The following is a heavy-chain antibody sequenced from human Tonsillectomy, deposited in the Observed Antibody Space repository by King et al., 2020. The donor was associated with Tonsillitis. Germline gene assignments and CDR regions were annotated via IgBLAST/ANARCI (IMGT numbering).Heavy chain of an antibody. V-gene: IGHV3-33*05. D-gene: IGHD7-27*01. CDR2: ISNDGTNQ. Sequence: QVQLVESGGGVVQPGTSLTLSCAPSGFVFSGFGMHWVRQAPGKGLEWVAVISNDGTNQDYLDSVKGRFFVSRDNSRNTLDLHMSSLRVEDTAIYYCVKEAGPWAPFDSWGQGALVTVSS. CDR3: VKEAGPWAPFDS. J-gene: IGHJ4*02. CDR1: GFVFSGFG.